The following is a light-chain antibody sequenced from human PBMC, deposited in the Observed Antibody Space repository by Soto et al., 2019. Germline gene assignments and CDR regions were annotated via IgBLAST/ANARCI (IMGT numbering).Light chain of an antibody. CDR2: YTS. V-gene: IGKV3-11*01. J-gene: IGKJ1*01. CDR3: HQRKSWPRT. Sequence: EIVLTQTPGTRSSCPWETATLSCRASQYVGTRLAWYQHKPGQAPRLLIYYTSNRATGIPARFSGSGSGTDFTLTINSLAPEDFAIYYCHQRKSWPRTLGQGTKVDIK. CDR1: QYVGTR.